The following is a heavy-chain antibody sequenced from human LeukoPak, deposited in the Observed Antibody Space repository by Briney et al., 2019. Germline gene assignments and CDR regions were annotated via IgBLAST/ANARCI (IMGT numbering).Heavy chain of an antibody. CDR1: GGSINNYH. CDR3: ARREISSGWSFDY. Sequence: PSETLSLTCTVSGGSINNYHWSWIRQPAGKGLEWIGQIYTDGSTNYNPPLKSRVTMSIDTTEDRVSLTIRSVTAADTAFYYCARREISSGWSFDYWGQGTLVTVSS. D-gene: IGHD6-19*01. J-gene: IGHJ4*02. V-gene: IGHV4-4*07. CDR2: IYTDGST.